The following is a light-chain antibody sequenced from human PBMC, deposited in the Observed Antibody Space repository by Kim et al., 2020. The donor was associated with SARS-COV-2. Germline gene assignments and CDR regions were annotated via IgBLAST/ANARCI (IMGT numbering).Light chain of an antibody. CDR3: MQATGWPAT. CDR2: AVS. V-gene: IGKV2-30*02. CDR1: RSLVHSDGNTY. J-gene: IGKJ1*01. Sequence: DAVMTQSPLSLPVTLGQPASISCRSSRSLVHSDGNTYLNWFHQRPGQSPRRLIYAVSNRDSGVPDRFSGSGSDTDFTLKISRVEAEDVGVYYCMQATGWPATFRQGTKVDIK.